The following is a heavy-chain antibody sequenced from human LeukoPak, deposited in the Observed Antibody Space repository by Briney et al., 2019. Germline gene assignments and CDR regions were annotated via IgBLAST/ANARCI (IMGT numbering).Heavy chain of an antibody. CDR2: IKQEGSEK. CDR1: GFTFSSFA. Sequence: GGSLRLSCAASGFTFSSFAMGWVRQAPGKGLEWVASIKQEGSEKYYVDSVKGRFTISRDNAKNPLYLQMNSLSPEDTAVYYCARDEGLDAFDIWGQGTLVTVSS. J-gene: IGHJ3*02. V-gene: IGHV3-7*04. CDR3: ARDEGLDAFDI.